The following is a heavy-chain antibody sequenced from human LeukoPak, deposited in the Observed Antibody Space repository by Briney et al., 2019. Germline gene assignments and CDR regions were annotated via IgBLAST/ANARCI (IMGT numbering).Heavy chain of an antibody. CDR1: GVSISSYY. V-gene: IGHV4-59*01. CDR3: ARGRGCSGGTCYSQWFDP. CDR2: IFYSGPT. J-gene: IGHJ5*02. D-gene: IGHD2-15*01. Sequence: SETLSLTCTVSGVSISSYYWSWIRQPPGKGLEWIGYIFYSGPTKYNPSLKSRVTISLDTSKSQFSLKLSSVTAADTAMYYCARGRGCSGGTCYSQWFDPWGQGTLVTVSS.